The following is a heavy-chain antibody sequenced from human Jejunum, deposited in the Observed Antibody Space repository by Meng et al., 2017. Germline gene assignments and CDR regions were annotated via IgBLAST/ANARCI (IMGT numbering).Heavy chain of an antibody. J-gene: IGHJ2*01. D-gene: IGHD3-10*01. CDR3: ASAGSSGWNWNFGL. Sequence: SETLSLTCTVSGGSLSGHYWSWIRQPPGKGLEWIGHIFYSGNTNYNPSLKSRVTISVDTSENLFSLELHSVTAADTAVYYCASAGSSGWNWNFGLWGHGTLVTVSS. V-gene: IGHV4-59*11. CDR1: GGSLSGHY. CDR2: IFYSGNT.